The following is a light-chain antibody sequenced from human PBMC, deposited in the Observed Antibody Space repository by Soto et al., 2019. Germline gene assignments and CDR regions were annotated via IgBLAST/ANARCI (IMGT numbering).Light chain of an antibody. V-gene: IGLV2-8*01. Sequence: QSALTQPPSASGSPGQSVTISCTGTSSDVGGYNYFSWYQQHPGKAPKLMISEVSKRPSGVPDRFSGSKSGNTASLTVSGLQAEDEADYYCSSFAGNNILVFGGGTKLTVL. CDR3: SSFAGNNILV. CDR1: SSDVGGYNY. CDR2: EVS. J-gene: IGLJ2*01.